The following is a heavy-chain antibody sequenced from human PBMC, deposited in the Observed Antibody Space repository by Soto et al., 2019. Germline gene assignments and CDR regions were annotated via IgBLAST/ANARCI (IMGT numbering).Heavy chain of an antibody. CDR2: MFYGVST. V-gene: IGHV4-39*02. D-gene: IGHD3-3*02. J-gene: IGHJ4*02. Sequence: SETLSLTCTVSGSSINSSGYYWGWIRRPPGKGLEWIGSMFYGVSTYYNPSLKSRVTVSVDKSKNHFSLKLTSVTAADTAVYYCAALHFWSGPWTHTRLDYWGQGTLVTVSS. CDR1: GSSINSSGYY. CDR3: AALHFWSGPWTHTRLDY.